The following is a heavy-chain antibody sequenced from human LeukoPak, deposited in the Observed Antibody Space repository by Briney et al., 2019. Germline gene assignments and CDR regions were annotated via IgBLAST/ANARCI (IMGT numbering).Heavy chain of an antibody. CDR1: GFTFNSYW. V-gene: IGHV3-7*01. J-gene: IGHJ4*02. CDR3: ARIAVAGFGY. Sequence: GGSLRLSCAASGFTFNSYWMSWVRQAPGKGLEWVANIKQDGSEKYYVDSVKGRFTISRDNAKNSLYLQMNSLRAEDTAVYYCARIAVAGFGYWGQGTLVTVSS. D-gene: IGHD6-19*01. CDR2: IKQDGSEK.